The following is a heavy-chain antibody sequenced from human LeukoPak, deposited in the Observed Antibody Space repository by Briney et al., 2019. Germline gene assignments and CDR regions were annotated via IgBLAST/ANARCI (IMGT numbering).Heavy chain of an antibody. V-gene: IGHV4-30-2*01. J-gene: IGHJ4*02. D-gene: IGHD4-23*01. CDR3: ARVDGGNSEADY. Sequence: ASETLSLTCTVSGGSISSGGYYWSWIRQPPGKGLEWIGYIYHSGSTYYNPSLKSRVTISVDRSKNQFSLKLSSVTAADTAVYYCARVDGGNSEADYWGQGTLVTVSS. CDR2: IYHSGST. CDR1: GGSISSGGYY.